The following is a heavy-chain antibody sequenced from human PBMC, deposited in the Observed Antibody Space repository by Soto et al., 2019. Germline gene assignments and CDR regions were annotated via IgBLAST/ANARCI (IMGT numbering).Heavy chain of an antibody. CDR1: GGTIRNYA. J-gene: IGHJ4*02. CDR3: ARSDYCGGDCYAFLDY. V-gene: IGHV1-69*12. Sequence: QVQLVQSGAEVKKPGSSVRVSCKASGGTIRNYAFSWVRQAPGQGLEWIGGIIPIFGPANYAQKFQGRLTIIADESTSTADMELSGLRSEDTAVYYCARSDYCGGDCYAFLDYWGQGTLVTVPS. D-gene: IGHD2-21*02. CDR2: IIPIFGPA.